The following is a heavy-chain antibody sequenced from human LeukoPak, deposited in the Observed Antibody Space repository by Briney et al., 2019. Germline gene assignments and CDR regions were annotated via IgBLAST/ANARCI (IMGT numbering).Heavy chain of an antibody. D-gene: IGHD1-26*01. Sequence: SQTLSLTCTVSGGSISSGRYYWNWIRQPAGKGLEWIGRIYTSGSTNYNPSLKSRVTISVDTSKNQFSLKLSSVTAADTAVYYCARHRRVGARARNGYYFDYWGQGTLVTVSS. J-gene: IGHJ4*02. V-gene: IGHV4-61*02. CDR1: GGSISSGRYY. CDR2: IYTSGST. CDR3: ARHRRVGARARNGYYFDY.